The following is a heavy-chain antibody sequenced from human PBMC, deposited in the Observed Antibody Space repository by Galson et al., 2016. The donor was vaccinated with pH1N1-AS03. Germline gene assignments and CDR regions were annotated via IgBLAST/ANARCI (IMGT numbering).Heavy chain of an antibody. J-gene: IGHJ3*01. CDR3: ARDWGFSWTSRPTSDF. D-gene: IGHD6-13*01. CDR2: ISSRGSTK. V-gene: IGHV3-11*01. Sequence: SLRLSCAASGFTFTDYYMTWIRQAPGKGLELISYISSRGSTKYYADSVKGRFAISRDDTKRSVYLQMDRLRVEDTAVYYCARDWGFSWTSRPTSDFWGQGTMVAVSA. CDR1: GFTFTDYY.